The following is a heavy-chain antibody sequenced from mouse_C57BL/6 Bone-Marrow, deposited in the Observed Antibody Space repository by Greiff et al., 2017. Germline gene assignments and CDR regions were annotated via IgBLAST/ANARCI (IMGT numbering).Heavy chain of an antibody. Sequence: QVQLKQPGAELVRPGSSVKLSCKASGYTFTSYWMDWVKQRPGQGLEWIGNIYPSDSETHYNQKFKDKATLTVDKSSSTAYMQLSSLTSEDSAVXYCARRVYGYDGDWGQGTTLTVSS. V-gene: IGHV1-61*01. CDR1: GYTFTSYW. D-gene: IGHD2-2*01. J-gene: IGHJ2*01. CDR3: ARRVYGYDGD. CDR2: IYPSDSET.